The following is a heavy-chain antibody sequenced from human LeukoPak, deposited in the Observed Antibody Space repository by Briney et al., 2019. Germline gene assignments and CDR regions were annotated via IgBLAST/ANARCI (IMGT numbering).Heavy chain of an antibody. Sequence: GASVKVSCKAFEYTFITYDIIWVRQAAGQGLEWMGWLNPQSGNTGFTTKFQGRVTLTMHNSISTAYMELRSLRFDDTAVYYCARGPWFRSLPGYCADGVCNPGYWGQGTLVTVSP. CDR1: EYTFITYD. CDR2: LNPQSGNT. CDR3: ARGPWFRSLPGYCADGVCNPGY. J-gene: IGHJ4*02. D-gene: IGHD2-8*01. V-gene: IGHV1-8*01.